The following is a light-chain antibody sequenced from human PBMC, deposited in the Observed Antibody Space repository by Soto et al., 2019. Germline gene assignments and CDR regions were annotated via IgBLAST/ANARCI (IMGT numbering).Light chain of an antibody. CDR2: DVS. V-gene: IGLV2-11*01. CDR3: CSYAGSYTFGVV. Sequence: QSVLTQPRSVSGSPGQSVTISCTGTSSDVGGYNYVSWYQQHPGKAPKLMIYDVSKRPSGVPDRFSGSKSGNTASLTISGLQAEDEADYYCCSYAGSYTFGVVFGGGTMLTVL. CDR1: SSDVGGYNY. J-gene: IGLJ2*01.